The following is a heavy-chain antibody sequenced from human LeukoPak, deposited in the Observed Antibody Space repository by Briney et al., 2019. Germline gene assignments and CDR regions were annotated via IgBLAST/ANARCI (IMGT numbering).Heavy chain of an antibody. J-gene: IGHJ4*02. V-gene: IGHV4-59*01. CDR2: IHYSGNT. CDR1: GGSISGYY. Sequence: SETLSLTCSVSGGSISGYYWAWIRQPPGKVLEWIGYIHYSGNTNYNPSLKSRVTMSVDTSKNQFSLKLTSVTAADTAVYYCTKIANGGLSDYWGQGTLVTVSS. D-gene: IGHD2-8*01. CDR3: TKIANGGLSDY.